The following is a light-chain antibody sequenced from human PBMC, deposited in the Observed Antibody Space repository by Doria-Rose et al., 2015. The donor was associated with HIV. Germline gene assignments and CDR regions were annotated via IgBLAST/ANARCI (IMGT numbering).Light chain of an antibody. CDR3: QQSYRTPRT. CDR1: QSISNY. Sequence: DIQVTQSPSSLSASVGDRVTTTCRASQSISNYLNWYQQKPGKAPKLLIYAASSLKSGVPPRFSGSGSGTDFTLTISSLQPEDFATYYCQQSYRTPRTFGQGTKAEIK. J-gene: IGKJ1*01. V-gene: IGKV1-39*01. CDR2: AAS.